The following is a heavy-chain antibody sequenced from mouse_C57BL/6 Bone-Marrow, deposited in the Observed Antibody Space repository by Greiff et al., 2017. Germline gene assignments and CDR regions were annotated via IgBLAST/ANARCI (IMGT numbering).Heavy chain of an antibody. V-gene: IGHV1-72*01. Sequence: QVQLQQPGAELVKPGASVKLSCKASGYTFTSYWMHWVKQRPGRGLEWIGRIDPNSGGTKYNEKFKSKATLTVDKPSSTSYMQLSSLTSEDSAVYYCASPYYYGSSPAWFAYWGQGTLGTVSA. CDR1: GYTFTSYW. J-gene: IGHJ3*01. D-gene: IGHD1-1*01. CDR3: ASPYYYGSSPAWFAY. CDR2: IDPNSGGT.